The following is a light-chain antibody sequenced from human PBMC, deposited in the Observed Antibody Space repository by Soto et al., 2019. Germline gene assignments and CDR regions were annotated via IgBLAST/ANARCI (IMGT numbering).Light chain of an antibody. J-gene: IGKJ5*01. CDR2: AAS. CDR3: QQYYSYPT. CDR1: QGISSY. Sequence: ANRITQSPSTLSASTGDRVTITCRASQGISSYLAWYQQKPGKAPKLLIYAASTLQSGVPSRFSGSGSGTDFTLTISCLQSEDFATYYCQQYYSYPTFGQGTRLEIK. V-gene: IGKV1-8*01.